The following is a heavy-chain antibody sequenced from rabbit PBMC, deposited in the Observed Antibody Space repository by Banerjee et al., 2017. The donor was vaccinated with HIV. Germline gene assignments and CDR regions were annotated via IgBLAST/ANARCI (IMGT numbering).Heavy chain of an antibody. D-gene: IGHD6-1*01. CDR2: IYGGSSSST. CDR1: GFSFSGSYW. CDR3: ARGDASASPPFNL. J-gene: IGHJ4*01. Sequence: QEQLEESGGGLVKPGASLTLTCTASGFSFSGSYWMCWVRQAPGKGPEWIGCIYGGSSSSTYYASWAKGRFTISKTSSTTVTLQMTSLTAADTATYFCARGDASASPPFNLWGPGTLVTVS. V-gene: IGHV1S45*01.